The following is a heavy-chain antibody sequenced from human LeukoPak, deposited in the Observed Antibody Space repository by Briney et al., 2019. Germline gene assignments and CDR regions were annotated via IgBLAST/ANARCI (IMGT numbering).Heavy chain of an antibody. CDR2: ISAYNGNT. Sequence: GASVKVSCKASGYTFTSYGISRVRQAPGQGLEWMGWISAYNGNTNYAQKLQGRVTMTTDTSTSTAYMELRSLRSDDTAVYYCARGGDSSGWSYYYYYMDVWGKGTTVTVSS. V-gene: IGHV1-18*01. CDR1: GYTFTSYG. J-gene: IGHJ6*03. D-gene: IGHD6-19*01. CDR3: ARGGDSSGWSYYYYYMDV.